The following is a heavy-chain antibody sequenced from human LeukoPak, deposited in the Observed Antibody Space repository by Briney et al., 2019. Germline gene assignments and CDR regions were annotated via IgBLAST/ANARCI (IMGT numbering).Heavy chain of an antibody. CDR1: GFTFSSYG. Sequence: QPGRSLRLSCAASGFTFSSYGMHWVRQAPGKGLEWVAIIWYDGSNKYYADSVKGRFTISRDNSKNTLYLQMNSLRAEDTAVYYCAKARNGRGYSPGFYWGQGTLVTVSS. J-gene: IGHJ4*02. CDR3: AKARNGRGYSPGFY. D-gene: IGHD5-18*01. V-gene: IGHV3-33*06. CDR2: IWYDGSNK.